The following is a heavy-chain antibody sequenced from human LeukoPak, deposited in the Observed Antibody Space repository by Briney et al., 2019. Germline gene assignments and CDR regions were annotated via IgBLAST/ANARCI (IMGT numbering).Heavy chain of an antibody. CDR1: GGSISSGGFY. CDR3: ARVDGSGSKRWFDP. CDR2: IHNSGST. D-gene: IGHD3-10*01. V-gene: IGHV4-31*03. J-gene: IGHJ5*02. Sequence: SETLSLTCSVTGGSISSGGFYWSWIRQHPGQGLEWIGYIHNSGSTYYNPSLQSRAIISLDTSKSQFSLQPNSVTAADTAVYYCARVDGSGSKRWFDPWGQGVPVTVSS.